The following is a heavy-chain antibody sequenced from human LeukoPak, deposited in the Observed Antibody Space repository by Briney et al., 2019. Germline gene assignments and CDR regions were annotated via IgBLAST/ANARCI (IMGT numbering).Heavy chain of an antibody. Sequence: PSGTLSLTCAVSGGSISNSDWWSWGRQAPGKGLEWIGEIYHTGSTNYNPSLKSRVTISVDKSKNQFSLKVTSVTAADTAVYYCARRIQLWPYYFDYWGQGTLVTVSS. CDR1: GGSISNSDW. CDR3: ARRIQLWPYYFDY. V-gene: IGHV4-4*02. J-gene: IGHJ4*02. CDR2: IYHTGST. D-gene: IGHD5-18*01.